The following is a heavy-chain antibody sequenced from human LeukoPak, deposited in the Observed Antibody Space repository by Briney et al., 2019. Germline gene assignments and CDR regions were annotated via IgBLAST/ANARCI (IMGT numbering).Heavy chain of an antibody. Sequence: ASVKVSCKASGYTFTGYYMYWVRQAPGQGLEWMGWINPNRGGTKFAQKFQGRVTMTSDTSINTAYMELNRLTSDDTAVYYCARGNEIFGVETIKTRLDCWGQGTLVTVSS. D-gene: IGHD3-3*01. CDR1: GYTFTGYY. CDR2: INPNRGGT. V-gene: IGHV1-2*02. J-gene: IGHJ4*02. CDR3: ARGNEIFGVETIKTRLDC.